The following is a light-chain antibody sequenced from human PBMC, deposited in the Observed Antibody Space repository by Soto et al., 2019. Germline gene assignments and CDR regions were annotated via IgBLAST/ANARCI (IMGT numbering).Light chain of an antibody. J-gene: IGKJ3*01. CDR1: QGISSY. CDR2: AAS. CDR3: QQFNSYPGGFT. V-gene: IGKV1-8*01. Sequence: AIRMTQSPSSLSASTGDRVTITCRASQGISSYLAWYQQKPGKAPKLLIYAASTLQSGVPSRFSGSGSGTDFTLTISCLQSEDFATYYCQQFNSYPGGFTFGPGT.